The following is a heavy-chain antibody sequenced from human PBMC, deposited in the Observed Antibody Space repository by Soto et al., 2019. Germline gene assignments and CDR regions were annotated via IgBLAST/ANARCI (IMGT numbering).Heavy chain of an antibody. CDR2: IYYTGST. V-gene: IGHV4-59*13. J-gene: IGHJ5*02. CDR3: ARVSSCAYDSCAFDP. CDR1: GGSISTYY. D-gene: IGHD3-16*01. Sequence: PSETLSLTRTVSGGSISTYYGSWIRQPPGKGLEWIGFIYYTGSTNYNPSLKSRVTLSLDTSKNQFSLKLSSVTAADTAVYYCARVSSCAYDSCAFDPWGQGTLVTVS.